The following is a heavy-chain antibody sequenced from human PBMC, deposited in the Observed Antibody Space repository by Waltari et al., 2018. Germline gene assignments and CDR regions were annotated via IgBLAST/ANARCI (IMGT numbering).Heavy chain of an antibody. V-gene: IGHV4-34*01. J-gene: IGHJ4*02. CDR2: INHSGST. CDR3: ARGLWSGY. CDR1: GGSFSGYY. Sequence: QVQLQQWGAGLLKPSETLSLTCAVYGGSFSGYYWSWIRQPPGKGLEWIGEINHSGSTNYNPSLKSRVTISVDTPKNQFSLKLSSVTAADTAVYYCARGLWSGYWGQGTLVTVSS. D-gene: IGHD2-21*01.